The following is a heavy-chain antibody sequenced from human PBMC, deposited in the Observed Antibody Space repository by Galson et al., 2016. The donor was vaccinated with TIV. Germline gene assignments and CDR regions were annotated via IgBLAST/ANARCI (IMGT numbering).Heavy chain of an antibody. Sequence: SLRVSCAASGFSFSSYGMHWVHQAPGKGLEWVSTMWSDGTNEHYADSVKGRFTIPRDNSKDTLYLHMHSLRADDTAVYYCARSPPLGSTIYYFDYWGQGTLVTVSS. J-gene: IGHJ4*02. CDR2: MWSDGTNE. CDR1: GFSFSSYG. V-gene: IGHV3-33*01. D-gene: IGHD1-26*01. CDR3: ARSPPLGSTIYYFDY.